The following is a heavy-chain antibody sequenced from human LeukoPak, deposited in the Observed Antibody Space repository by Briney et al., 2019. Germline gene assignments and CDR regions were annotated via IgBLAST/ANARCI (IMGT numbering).Heavy chain of an antibody. D-gene: IGHD3-10*01. V-gene: IGHV3-53*01. CDR1: GFTVSSNY. Sequence: GGSLRLSCAASGFTVSSNYMSWVRQAPGKGLEWVSVIYSGGSTYCADSVKGRFTISRDNSKNTLYLQMNSLRAEDTAVYYCARKRLYYYGSGRKAIWAFDIWGQGTMVTVSS. CDR3: ARKRLYYYGSGRKAIWAFDI. J-gene: IGHJ3*02. CDR2: IYSGGST.